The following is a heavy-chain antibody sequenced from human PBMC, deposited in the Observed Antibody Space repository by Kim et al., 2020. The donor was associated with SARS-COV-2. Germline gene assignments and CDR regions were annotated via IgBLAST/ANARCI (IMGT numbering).Heavy chain of an antibody. CDR1: GSSVRSSY. D-gene: IGHD1-26*01. J-gene: IGHJ4*02. CDR2: IHDAGST. V-gene: IGHV3-53*01. CDR3: SSSTVGAYFDY. Sequence: GGSLRLSCAASGSSVRSSYMTWVRQAPGKGLEWVSAIHDAGSTYYADSVKGRFTISRDIPKDTLYLQMNSLRAEDTAVYYCSSSTVGAYFDYWGQGSLVT.